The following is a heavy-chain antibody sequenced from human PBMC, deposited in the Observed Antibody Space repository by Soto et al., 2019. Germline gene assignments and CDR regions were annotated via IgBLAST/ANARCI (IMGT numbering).Heavy chain of an antibody. CDR3: ARHEGYCSSTSCYVAFAFDY. CDR1: GGSISSGDYY. Sequence: QVQLQESGPGLVKPSQTLSLTCTVSGGSISSGDYYWSWIRQPPGKGLEWIGYIYYSGSTYYNPSLKRRVTISVDTSKNQFSLKLSSVTAADTAVYYCARHEGYCSSTSCYVAFAFDYWGQGTLVTVSS. D-gene: IGHD2-2*01. J-gene: IGHJ4*02. CDR2: IYYSGST. V-gene: IGHV4-30-4*01.